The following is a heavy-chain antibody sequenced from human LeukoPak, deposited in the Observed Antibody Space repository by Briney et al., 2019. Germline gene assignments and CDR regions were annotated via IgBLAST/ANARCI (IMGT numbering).Heavy chain of an antibody. CDR3: AKDSGYTFDY. CDR1: GFTFSSYG. V-gene: IGHV3-23*01. J-gene: IGHJ4*02. Sequence: RGSLRLSCAPSGFTFSSYGMSWVRQAPGKGLEWVSAISGSGGSTYYADSVKGRFTISRDNSKNTLYLQMNSLRAEDTAVYYCAKDSGYTFDYWGQGTLVTVSS. D-gene: IGHD3-10*01. CDR2: ISGSGGST.